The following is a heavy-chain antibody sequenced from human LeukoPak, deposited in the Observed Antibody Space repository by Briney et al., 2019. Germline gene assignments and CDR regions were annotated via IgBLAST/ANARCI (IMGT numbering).Heavy chain of an antibody. CDR1: GGTFSSYA. Sequence: ASVKVSCKASGGTFSSYAISWVRQAPGQGLEWMGGIIPIFGTANYAQKFQGRVTITADESTSTAYMELSRLRSDDTAVYYCAARGGFGELLGYWGQGTLVTVSS. J-gene: IGHJ4*02. V-gene: IGHV1-69*13. CDR2: IIPIFGTA. D-gene: IGHD3-10*01. CDR3: AARGGFGELLGY.